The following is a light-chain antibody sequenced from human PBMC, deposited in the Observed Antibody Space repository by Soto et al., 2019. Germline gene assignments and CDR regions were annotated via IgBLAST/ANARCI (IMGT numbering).Light chain of an antibody. V-gene: IGLV1-36*01. CDR1: WSNIGNNA. CDR3: AVWDDNLNGVV. J-gene: IGLJ2*01. CDR2: YDD. Sequence: QSVLTQPPSVSEAPRQRVTISCSGSWSNIGNNAVNWYQQLPGKAPKLLIYYDDLLSSGVSDRFSGSKSGTSASLAISELQSEDEADYYCAVWDDNLNGVVFGGGTKLTVL.